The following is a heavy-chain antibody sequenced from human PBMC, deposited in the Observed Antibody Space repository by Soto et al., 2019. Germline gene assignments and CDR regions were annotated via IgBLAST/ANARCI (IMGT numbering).Heavy chain of an antibody. CDR3: ANQARRDGYNHPSPADY. D-gene: IGHD5-12*01. CDR2: ISYDGSNK. J-gene: IGHJ4*02. CDR1: GFTFSSYG. Sequence: QVQLVESGGGVVQPGRSLRLSCAASGFTFSSYGMHWVRQAPGKGLEWVAVISYDGSNKYYADSVKGRFTISRDNSKNTLYLQMNSLRAEDTAVYYCANQARRDGYNHPSPADYWGQGTLVTVSS. V-gene: IGHV3-30*18.